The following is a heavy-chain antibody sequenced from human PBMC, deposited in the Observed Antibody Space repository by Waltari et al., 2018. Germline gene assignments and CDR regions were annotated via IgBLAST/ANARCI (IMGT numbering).Heavy chain of an antibody. V-gene: IGHV4-61*02. J-gene: IGHJ4*02. CDR2: IYTSGST. Sequence: QVQLQESGPGLVKPSQTLSLTCPVSGGSISSGSYSWSWIRQPAGKGLEWIGRIYTSGSTNYNPSLKSRVTISVDTSKNQFSLKLSSVTAADTAVYYCATMVRGVTTGYFDYWGQGTLVTVSS. CDR3: ATMVRGVTTGYFDY. CDR1: GGSISSGSYS. D-gene: IGHD3-10*01.